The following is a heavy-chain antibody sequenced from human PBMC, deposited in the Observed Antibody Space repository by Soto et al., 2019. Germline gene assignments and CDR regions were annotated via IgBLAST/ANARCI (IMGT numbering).Heavy chain of an antibody. J-gene: IGHJ5*02. CDR2: TYIGGMT. CDR1: GASFTDGSLF. D-gene: IGHD3-9*01. V-gene: IGHV4-39*01. CDR3: GTASETFSPAGYCVNWFDP. Sequence: SETLSLTCTVSGASFTDGSLFWGWIRQSPGKGVEWIASTYIGGMTYYNPSLRSRLTISVDTSKSQFSLRLNSVTAADTAVYSCGTASETFSPAGYCVNWFDPWGHGTLVTVSS.